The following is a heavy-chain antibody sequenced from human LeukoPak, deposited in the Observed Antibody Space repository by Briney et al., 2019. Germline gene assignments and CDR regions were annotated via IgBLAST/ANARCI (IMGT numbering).Heavy chain of an antibody. CDR1: GFTIDDYA. J-gene: IGHJ6*02. CDR3: AKGPYYYDSSGYYKNYYYYYGMDV. Sequence: SLRLSCAASGFTIDDYAMHWVRQAPGKGLEWVSGISWNSGSIGYADSVKGRFTISRDNAKNSLYLQMNSLRAEDTALYYCAKGPYYYDSSGYYKNYYYYYGMDVWGQGTTVTVSS. D-gene: IGHD3-22*01. CDR2: ISWNSGSI. V-gene: IGHV3-9*01.